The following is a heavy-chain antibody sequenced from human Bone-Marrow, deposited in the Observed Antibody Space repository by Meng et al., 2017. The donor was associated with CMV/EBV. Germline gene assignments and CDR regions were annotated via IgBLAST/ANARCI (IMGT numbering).Heavy chain of an antibody. CDR2: ISSSSSYI. CDR1: GFTFSSYS. V-gene: IGHV3-21*01. CDR3: ARMGQQLVLGWFDP. Sequence: GESLKISCAASGFTFSSYSMNWVRQAPGKGLEWVSSISSSSSYIYYADSVKGRFTISRDNAKNSLYLQMNSLRAEDTAVYYCARMGQQLVLGWFDPWGQGTRVTGSS. D-gene: IGHD6-13*01. J-gene: IGHJ5*02.